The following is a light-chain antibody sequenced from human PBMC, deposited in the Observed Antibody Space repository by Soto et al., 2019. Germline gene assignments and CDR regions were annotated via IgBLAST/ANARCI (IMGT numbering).Light chain of an antibody. Sequence: QSALTQPPSASGTPWQRVTISCSGSSSNIESNTVYWYQQLPGMAPRLLIHTNDRRPSGVPDRFSGSKSGTSASLAISGLQSEDEADYYCLAWDDSLNGNLFGTGTKVTVL. CDR3: LAWDDSLNGNL. CDR2: TND. V-gene: IGLV1-44*01. J-gene: IGLJ1*01. CDR1: SSNIESNT.